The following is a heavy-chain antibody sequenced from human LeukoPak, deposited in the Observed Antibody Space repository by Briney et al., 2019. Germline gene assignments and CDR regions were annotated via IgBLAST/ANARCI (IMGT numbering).Heavy chain of an antibody. J-gene: IGHJ4*02. CDR1: GSSFTSYW. D-gene: IGHD2-15*01. V-gene: IGHV5-51*01. CDR2: IYPGDSDT. CDR3: ASGYCSGGSCYSRFDY. Sequence: GASLKISYKGSGSSFTSYWIGWVRPMPGKGLEWMGIIYPGDSDTRYSPSFQGQVTISADKSISTAYLQWSSLKASDTAMYYCASGYCSGGSCYSRFDYWGQGTLVTVSS.